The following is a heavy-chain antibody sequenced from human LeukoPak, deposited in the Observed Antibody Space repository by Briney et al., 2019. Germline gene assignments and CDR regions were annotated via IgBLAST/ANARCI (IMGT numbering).Heavy chain of an antibody. V-gene: IGHV1-18*01. CDR3: ARDRYYYDSSGYPLEY. J-gene: IGHJ4*02. CDR1: GYTFTSYG. Sequence: ASVKVSCKASGYTFTSYGISWVRQAPGQGLEWMGWISAYNGNTNYAQKLQGRVTMTTDTSTSTAYMELRSLRSDDTAVYYCARDRYYYDSSGYPLEYWGQGTLVTVSS. D-gene: IGHD3-22*01. CDR2: ISAYNGNT.